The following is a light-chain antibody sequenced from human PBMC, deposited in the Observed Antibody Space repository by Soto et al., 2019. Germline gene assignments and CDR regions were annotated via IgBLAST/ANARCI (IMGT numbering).Light chain of an antibody. CDR2: GAS. CDR3: QQYGNSPQIT. V-gene: IGKV3-20*01. J-gene: IGKJ5*01. Sequence: EIVLTQSPCTLSLSPGERSTLSCMSIQSVRNSYLAWYQQKPGQAPRLLMSGASSRSTGIPDRFSGNGSGTDFTLTISRLEPEDFAVYYCQQYGNSPQITFGQGTRLEIK. CDR1: QSVRNSY.